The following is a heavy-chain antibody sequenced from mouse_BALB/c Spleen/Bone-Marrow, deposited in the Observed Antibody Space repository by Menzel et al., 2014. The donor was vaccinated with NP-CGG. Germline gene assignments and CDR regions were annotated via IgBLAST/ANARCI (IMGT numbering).Heavy chain of an antibody. V-gene: IGHV14-3*02. D-gene: IGHD1-2*01. CDR1: GFNIKDTY. J-gene: IGHJ4*01. CDR3: AEITTAAYYVMDY. CDR2: IDPANGNT. Sequence: VQLKESGAELVKPGASVKLSCTAPGFNIKDTYIHWVKQRPEQGLEWIGRIDPANGNTKYDPKFQGKATITADTSSNAAYLQLSSLTSEDTAVYYCAEITTAAYYVMDYWGQGTSVTVSS.